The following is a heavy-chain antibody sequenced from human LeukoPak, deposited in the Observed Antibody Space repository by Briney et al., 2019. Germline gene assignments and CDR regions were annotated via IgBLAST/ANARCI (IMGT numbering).Heavy chain of an antibody. CDR1: GYTFTSYD. CDR3: ARGRWVPEGYYNYYYMDV. J-gene: IGHJ6*03. CDR2: MNPNSGNT. V-gene: IGHV1-8*01. Sequence: GASVKVSCKASGYTFTSYDIIWVRQATGQGLEWMGWMNPNSGNTGYAQKFQGRVTMTKNTSITTAYMELSSLRSEGTAVYYCARGRWVPEGYYNYYYMDVWGKGTTVTVSS. D-gene: IGHD1-14*01.